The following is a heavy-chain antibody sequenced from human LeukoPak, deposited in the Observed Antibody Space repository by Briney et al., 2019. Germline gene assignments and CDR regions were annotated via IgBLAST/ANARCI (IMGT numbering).Heavy chain of an antibody. CDR3: ARGGEFSGYEI. D-gene: IGHD5-12*01. V-gene: IGHV3-21*01. Sequence: GGSLRLSCAASGFTFSSSAMSWVRQAPGKGLGWVSSISSRSSYIYYTDSVKGRFTISRDNAKNSLYLQMNSLRAEDTAVYYCARGGEFSGYEIWGQGTLVTVSS. J-gene: IGHJ4*02. CDR1: GFTFSSSA. CDR2: ISSRSSYI.